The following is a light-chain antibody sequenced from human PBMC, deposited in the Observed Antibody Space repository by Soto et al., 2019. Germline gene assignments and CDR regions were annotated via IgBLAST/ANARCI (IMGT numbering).Light chain of an antibody. CDR3: ISYTSSSTSYV. J-gene: IGLJ1*01. CDR2: EVS. CDR1: SSDVGGYNY. Sequence: QSALTQPASVSGSPGQSITISCTGTSSDVGGYNYVAWYQQHPGKVPRLMIYEVSNRPSGVSNRFSGSKSGSTASLTISGLQAEDEADYYCISYTSSSTSYVFGTGTQLTVL. V-gene: IGLV2-14*01.